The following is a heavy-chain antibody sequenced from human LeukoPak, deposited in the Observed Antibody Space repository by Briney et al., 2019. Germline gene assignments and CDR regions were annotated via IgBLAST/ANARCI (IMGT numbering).Heavy chain of an antibody. J-gene: IGHJ4*02. D-gene: IGHD3-3*01. CDR3: ARLSTVDFWSPFDY. V-gene: IGHV3-7*05. Sequence: GGSLRLSCAASGFTFRNYWMSWVRQAPGKGLEWVANIRQDGSEKNYVDSVKGRFTISRDDAKTALYLQMNSLRAEDTALYYCARLSTVDFWSPFDYWGQGTLVTVSS. CDR1: GFTFRNYW. CDR2: IRQDGSEK.